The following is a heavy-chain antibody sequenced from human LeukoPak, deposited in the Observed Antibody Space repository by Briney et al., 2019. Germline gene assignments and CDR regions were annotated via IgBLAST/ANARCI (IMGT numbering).Heavy chain of an antibody. V-gene: IGHV3-30*03. CDR1: GFTFSSYG. D-gene: IGHD5-12*01. J-gene: IGHJ5*02. Sequence: NPGRSLRLSCAASGFTFSSYGMHWVRQAPGKGLEWVAVISYDGNNKYYADSVKGRFTISRDNSKNALHLQMNSLRAEDTAVYYCARVDYSNWFDPWGQGTLVTVSS. CDR2: ISYDGNNK. CDR3: ARVDYSNWFDP.